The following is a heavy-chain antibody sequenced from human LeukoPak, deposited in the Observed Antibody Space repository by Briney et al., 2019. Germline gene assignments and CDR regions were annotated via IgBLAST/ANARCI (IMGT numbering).Heavy chain of an antibody. V-gene: IGHV1-24*01. CDR2: FDPEDGET. CDR3: ARDQKYYDSSGPDY. D-gene: IGHD3-22*01. CDR1: GYTLTELS. J-gene: IGHJ4*02. Sequence: ASVKVSCKVSGYTLTELSMHWVRQAPGKGLEWMGGFDPEDGETIYAQKFQGRVTMTEDTSTDTAYMELRSLRSDDTAVYYCARDQKYYDSSGPDYWGQGTLVTVSS.